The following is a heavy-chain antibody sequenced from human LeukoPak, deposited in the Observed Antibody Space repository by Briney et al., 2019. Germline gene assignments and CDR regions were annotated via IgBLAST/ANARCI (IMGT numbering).Heavy chain of an antibody. CDR3: AKAVALYIDAFDI. D-gene: IGHD6-19*01. Sequence: GGSLRLSCAASGFTFSSYWMHWVRQAPGKGLESVSAISGSGGTTYYADSVKGRFAISRDNSKNTLYLQMNSLRAEDTAVYYCAKAVALYIDAFDIWGQGTMVTVSS. V-gene: IGHV3-23*01. J-gene: IGHJ3*02. CDR1: GFTFSSYW. CDR2: ISGSGGTT.